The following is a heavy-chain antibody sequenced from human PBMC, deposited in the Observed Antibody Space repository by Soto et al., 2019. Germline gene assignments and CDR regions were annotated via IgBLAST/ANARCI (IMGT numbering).Heavy chain of an antibody. J-gene: IGHJ6*02. CDR1: GYTFTSYG. V-gene: IGHV1-18*04. CDR2: ISAYNGNT. CDR3: ARDAGPYYYDSSGYYYAIYYYYYGMDV. D-gene: IGHD3-22*01. Sequence: ASVKVSCKASGYTFTSYGISWVRQAPGQGLEWMGWISAYNGNTNYAQKLQGRVTMTTDTSTSTAYMELRSLRSDDTAVYYCARDAGPYYYDSSGYYYAIYYYYYGMDVWGQGTTVTVSS.